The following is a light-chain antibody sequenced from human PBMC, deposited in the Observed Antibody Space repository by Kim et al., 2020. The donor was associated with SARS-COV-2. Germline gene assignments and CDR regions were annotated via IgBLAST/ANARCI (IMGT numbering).Light chain of an antibody. CDR3: QKYGSTWT. Sequence: LSPGERATLSCRASQSVSSSHLAWYQQKPGQAPRLLIYCASTRATGIPDRFSGSGSGTDFTLTISRLEPEDFAVFYCQKYGSTWTFGQGTKVDIK. V-gene: IGKV3-20*01. J-gene: IGKJ1*01. CDR1: QSVSSSH. CDR2: CAS.